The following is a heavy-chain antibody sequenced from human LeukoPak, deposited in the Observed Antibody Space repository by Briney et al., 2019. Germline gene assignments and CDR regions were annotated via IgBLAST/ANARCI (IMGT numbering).Heavy chain of an antibody. CDR3: VRIDVGGYD. D-gene: IGHD3-22*01. V-gene: IGHV3-9*01. CDR1: GFTFDDYA. Sequence: GGSLRLSCAASGFTFDDYAMHWVRQAPGKGLEWVSGISWNSGSMDYADSVKGRFTISRDNAKGSLYLQMNSLRPEDTASYHCVRIDVGGYDWGQGTLVTVSS. J-gene: IGHJ4*02. CDR2: ISWNSGSM.